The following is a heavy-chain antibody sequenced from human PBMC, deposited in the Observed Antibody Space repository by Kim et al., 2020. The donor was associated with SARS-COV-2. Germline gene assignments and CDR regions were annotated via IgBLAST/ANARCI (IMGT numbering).Heavy chain of an antibody. Sequence: GGSLRLSCAASGFTFSDYYMSWIRQAPGKGLEWVSYISSSSSYTNYADSVKGRFTISRDNAKNSLYLQMNSLRAEDTAVYYCARGEEDYGDYSYWYFDLWGRGTLVTVSS. J-gene: IGHJ2*01. V-gene: IGHV3-11*06. CDR2: ISSSSSYT. D-gene: IGHD4-17*01. CDR1: GFTFSDYY. CDR3: ARGEEDYGDYSYWYFDL.